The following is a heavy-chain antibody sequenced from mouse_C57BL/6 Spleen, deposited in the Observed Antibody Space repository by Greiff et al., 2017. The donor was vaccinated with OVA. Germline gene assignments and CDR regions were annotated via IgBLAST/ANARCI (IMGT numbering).Heavy chain of an antibody. D-gene: IGHD1-1*01. CDR1: GYTFTDYY. J-gene: IGHJ4*01. Sequence: VQLQQSGAELVRPGASVKLSCKASGYTFTDYYINWVKQRPGQGLEWIARIYPGSGNTYYNEKFKGKATLTAEKSSSTAYMQLSSLTSEDSAVYFCARSPITTVDAMDYWGQGTSVTVSS. CDR2: IYPGSGNT. CDR3: ARSPITTVDAMDY. V-gene: IGHV1-76*01.